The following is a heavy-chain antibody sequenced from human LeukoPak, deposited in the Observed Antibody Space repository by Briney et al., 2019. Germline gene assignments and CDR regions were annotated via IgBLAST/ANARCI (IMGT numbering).Heavy chain of an antibody. D-gene: IGHD1-26*01. CDR1: GFTLSSYG. J-gene: IGHJ5*02. CDR3: AKDYEPLVGVHRWGDWFDP. Sequence: GPLRLSFAASGFTLSSYGMSWGRQAPGKGLEWGSIISGSGDSTYYAASVKGRFTISRDNSKNTLYLQMNSLRAEDTAVYYCAKDYEPLVGVHRWGDWFDPWGQGTLVTVSS. CDR2: ISGSGDST. V-gene: IGHV3-23*01.